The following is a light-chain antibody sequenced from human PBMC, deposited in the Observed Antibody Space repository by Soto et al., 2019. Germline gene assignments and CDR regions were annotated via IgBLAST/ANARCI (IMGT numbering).Light chain of an antibody. V-gene: IGKV3-20*01. J-gene: IGKJ2*01. CDR3: QHYSSSMYT. CDR1: QSVTSSY. CDR2: GAS. Sequence: EIVLTQSPGTLSLSPGESATLSCRASQSVTSSYLAWYQQKPGQAPRLLIYGASSRATGIPDRFSGSGSGTDFTLTISRLEPEDVAVYYCQHYSSSMYTFGQGTKLEF.